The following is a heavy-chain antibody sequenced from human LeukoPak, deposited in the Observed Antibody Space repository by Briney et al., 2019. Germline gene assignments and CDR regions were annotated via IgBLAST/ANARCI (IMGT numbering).Heavy chain of an antibody. Sequence: GGSLRLSCAASGFTFRTSALYWVRQAPGKGLEWGAAISYDERDVYYADSVKGRFAISRDNSKDILYLQMNGLRLEDTAIYYCASLKEWLLLGGFDYWGQGALVTVSS. CDR2: ISYDERDV. V-gene: IGHV3-30*03. J-gene: IGHJ4*02. CDR3: ASLKEWLLLGGFDY. CDR1: GFTFRTSA. D-gene: IGHD3-22*01.